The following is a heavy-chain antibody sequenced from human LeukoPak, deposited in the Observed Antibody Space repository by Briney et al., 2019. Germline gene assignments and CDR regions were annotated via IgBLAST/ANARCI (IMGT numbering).Heavy chain of an antibody. CDR3: ARGVRGNYYGSGGYKNWFDP. D-gene: IGHD3-10*01. CDR1: GGSFSGYY. V-gene: IGHV4-34*01. CDR2: INHSGST. J-gene: IGHJ5*02. Sequence: SETLSLTCAVYGGSFSGYYWSWIRQPPGKGLEWIGEINHSGSTNYNPSLKSRVTISVDTSKNQFSLKLSSVTAADTAVYYCARGVRGNYYGSGGYKNWFDPWGQGTLVTVSS.